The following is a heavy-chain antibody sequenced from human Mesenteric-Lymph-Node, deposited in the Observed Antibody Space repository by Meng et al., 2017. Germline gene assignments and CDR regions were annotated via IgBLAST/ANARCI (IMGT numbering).Heavy chain of an antibody. D-gene: IGHD2-8*02. V-gene: IGHV4-39*01. CDR1: CGSMISHNDY. J-gene: IGHJ4*02. CDR2: IIHGGSP. CDR3: ARRPTGIDY. Sequence: ASGPVLSRHSQAHPLTRPVSCGSMISHNDYWRWYRQPPGKVLGWIGEIIHGGSPSYNPSLKSRVTISIDTSKNQLSLMLSSVTAADTAVYYCARRPTGIDYWGQGTLVTVSS.